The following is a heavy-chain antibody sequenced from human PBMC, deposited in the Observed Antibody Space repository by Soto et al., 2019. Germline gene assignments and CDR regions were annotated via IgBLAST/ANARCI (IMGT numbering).Heavy chain of an antibody. D-gene: IGHD3-3*02. CDR3: GRGRSGQIVIFY. V-gene: IGHV1-2*02. CDR1: GYTFTGHY. J-gene: IGHJ4*02. Sequence: ASVKVSCKTSGYTFTGHYIHWVRQAPQQGPEWMGEIGPESGATRYAQKFRGRVTMTMDTSITTVYMELKNLSPDDTAVYYCGRGRSGQIVIFYWGQGTPVTVYS. CDR2: IGPESGAT.